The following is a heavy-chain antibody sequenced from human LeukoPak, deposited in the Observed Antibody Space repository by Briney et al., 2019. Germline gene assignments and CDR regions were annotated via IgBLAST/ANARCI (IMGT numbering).Heavy chain of an antibody. CDR2: FDPEDGET. CDR3: ATTSGSYSGRFYFDY. J-gene: IGHJ4*02. CDR1: GYTLTELS. D-gene: IGHD1-26*01. V-gene: IGHV1-24*01. Sequence: ASVKVSCKVSGYTLTELSMHWVRQAPGKGLEWMGGFDPEDGETIYAQKFQGRVTMTEDTSTDTAYMELSSLRSEDTAVYYCATTSGSYSGRFYFDYWGQGTLVTVSS.